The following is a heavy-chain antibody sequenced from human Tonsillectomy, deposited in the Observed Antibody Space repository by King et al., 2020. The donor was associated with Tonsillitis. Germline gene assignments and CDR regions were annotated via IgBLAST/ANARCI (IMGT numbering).Heavy chain of an antibody. CDR3: AREKGFKDAFDM. CDR1: GFTLSSNY. V-gene: IGHV3-53*01. Sequence: VQLVESGGGLIQPGGSLRLSCAASGFTLSSNYMSWVRQAPGKGLEGVSVIYSGGITDYADSVKGRFTIARDNSKNTVYLQMNNLRVEDTAVYYCAREKGFKDAFDMWGQGTMVTVSS. J-gene: IGHJ3*02. CDR2: IYSGGIT.